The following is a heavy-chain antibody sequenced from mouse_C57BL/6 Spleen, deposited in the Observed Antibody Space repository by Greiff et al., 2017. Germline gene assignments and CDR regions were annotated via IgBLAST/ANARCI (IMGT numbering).Heavy chain of an antibody. J-gene: IGHJ4*01. V-gene: IGHV5-17*01. CDR1: GFTFSDYG. Sequence: EVNVVESGGGLVKPGGSLKLSCAASGFTFSDYGMHWVRQAPEKGLEWVAYISSGSSTISYADTVKGRFTIARDNAKNTLFLQMTSLRSEDTAMYYCARGGRAMDYWGQGTSVTVSS. CDR2: ISSGSSTI. CDR3: ARGGRAMDY. D-gene: IGHD1-1*02.